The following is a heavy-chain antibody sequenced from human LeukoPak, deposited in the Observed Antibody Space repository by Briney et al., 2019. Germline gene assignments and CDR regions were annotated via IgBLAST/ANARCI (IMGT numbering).Heavy chain of an antibody. CDR2: ISYDGSNK. Sequence: GRPLRLSRAASGFTFSSYAMHWVRQAPGKGLEWVAVISYDGSNKYYADSVKGRFTISRDNSKNTLYLQMNSLRGEDTAVYYCAREIGQLLYYYYGMDVWGQGTTVTVSS. V-gene: IGHV3-30-3*01. D-gene: IGHD2-2*01. CDR1: GFTFSSYA. CDR3: AREIGQLLYYYYGMDV. J-gene: IGHJ6*02.